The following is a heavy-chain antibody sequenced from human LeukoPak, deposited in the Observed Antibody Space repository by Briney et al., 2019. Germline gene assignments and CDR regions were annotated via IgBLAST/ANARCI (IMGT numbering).Heavy chain of an antibody. CDR1: GGSFSGYY. CDR2: INHSGST. J-gene: IGHJ6*03. V-gene: IGHV4-34*01. Sequence: KTSETLSLTCAVYGGSFSGYYWSWIRQPPGKGLEWIGEINHSGSTNYNPSLKSRVTISVDTSKNQFSLKLSSVTAADTAVYYCAREGYYDGQYYYYYYMDVWGKGTTVTISS. CDR3: AREGYYDGQYYYYYYMDV. D-gene: IGHD3-22*01.